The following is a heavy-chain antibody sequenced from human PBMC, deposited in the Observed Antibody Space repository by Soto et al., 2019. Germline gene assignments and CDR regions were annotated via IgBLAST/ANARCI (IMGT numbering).Heavy chain of an antibody. CDR3: AKAPSWAGLLTAFDS. V-gene: IGHV3-7*01. J-gene: IGHJ4*02. CDR1: GFTFSSYW. CDR2: IKQDGSEK. Sequence: EVQLVESGGGLVQPGGSLRLSCAASGFTFSSYWMSWVRQAPGKGLEWVANIKQDGSEKYYVDSVKGRFTISRDNAKNSLYLQMNSLRAEDTAVYYCAKAPSWAGLLTAFDSWGRGTLVTVSS. D-gene: IGHD4-17*01.